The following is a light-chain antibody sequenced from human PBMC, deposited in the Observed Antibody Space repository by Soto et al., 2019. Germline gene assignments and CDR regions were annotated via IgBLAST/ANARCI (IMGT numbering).Light chain of an antibody. V-gene: IGKV3-20*01. CDR1: QSVSSSY. CDR3: QQYGSSPIT. Sequence: EIVLTQSPGTLSLSPGERATLSCRASQSVSSSYLAWYQQKPGQAPRLLIYGASSRAPGIPDRFSGIGSGTDFTLTSSRLESEDFAVYCCQQYGSSPITFGQGTRLVIK. CDR2: GAS. J-gene: IGKJ5*01.